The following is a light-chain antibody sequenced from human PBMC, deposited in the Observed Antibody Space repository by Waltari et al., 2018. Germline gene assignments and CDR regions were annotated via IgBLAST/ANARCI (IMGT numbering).Light chain of an antibody. CDR2: EVS. CDR3: SSYTSSTTLLYV. V-gene: IGLV2-14*01. Sequence: QSALTQPASVSGSPGQSITISCTGTSSDVGAYNSVSWYQQHPGKAPQLMIYEVSNRPSGISKRFSCSKSGYTASLTISGLQAEDEAEYYCSSYTSSTTLLYVFGTGTKVTVL. J-gene: IGLJ1*01. CDR1: SSDVGAYNS.